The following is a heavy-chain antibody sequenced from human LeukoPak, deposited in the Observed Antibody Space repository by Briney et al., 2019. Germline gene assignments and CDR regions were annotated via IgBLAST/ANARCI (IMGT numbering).Heavy chain of an antibody. D-gene: IGHD3-9*01. Sequence: WAAVKVSYKSSGGTLSSYAMSWVRQAPGQGLDWMGGIIPIFGTANYAQKFQGRVTITADESTSTAYMELSSLRSEDTAVYYCARRIGELRYFENWFDPWGQGTLVTVSS. J-gene: IGHJ5*02. CDR2: IIPIFGTA. V-gene: IGHV1-69*13. CDR1: GGTLSSYA. CDR3: ARRIGELRYFENWFDP.